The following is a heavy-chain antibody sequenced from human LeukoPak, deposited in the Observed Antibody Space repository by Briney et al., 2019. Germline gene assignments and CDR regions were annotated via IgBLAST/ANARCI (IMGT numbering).Heavy chain of an antibody. D-gene: IGHD6-13*01. Sequence: SETLSLTCTVSGGSISSHYWSWIRQPPGKGLEWIGYIYYSGTTNYNPSLKSRVTISVDTSKNQFSLKLSSVTAADTAVYYCARGVYMAAGQYGYWGQGTLVTVSS. CDR1: GGSISSHY. CDR3: ARGVYMAAGQYGY. CDR2: IYYSGTT. V-gene: IGHV4-59*11. J-gene: IGHJ4*02.